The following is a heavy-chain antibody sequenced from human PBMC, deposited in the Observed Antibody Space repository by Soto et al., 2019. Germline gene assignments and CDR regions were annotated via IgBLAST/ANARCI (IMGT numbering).Heavy chain of an antibody. CDR3: ARASNWSSDY. CDR1: GFTFSGYN. D-gene: IGHD1-1*01. CDR2: IKSDSSGI. J-gene: IGHJ4*02. Sequence: EVQLVESGGGLVQPGGSLRLSCASSGFTFSGYNMNWIRQAPGKGLEWVSCIKSDSSGIWYADSVKGRFTMSRDNAQNSLHLQINSLRDEDTAVYFCARASNWSSDYWGQGTLVAVSS. V-gene: IGHV3-48*02.